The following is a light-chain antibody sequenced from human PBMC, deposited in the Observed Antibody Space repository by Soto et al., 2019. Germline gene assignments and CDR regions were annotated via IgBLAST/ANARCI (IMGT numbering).Light chain of an antibody. CDR2: GNT. Sequence: QSVLTQPPSVSGAPGQRVTISCTGSSSNIGSGYDVHWYQQLPGTAPKLLIYGNTNRPSGVPDRFSGSKSGTSASLAITGXXXXXXXXXXXQSYDSSLSDWVFGGGTKLTVL. CDR3: QSYDSSLSDWV. V-gene: IGLV1-40*01. J-gene: IGLJ3*02. CDR1: SSNIGSGYD.